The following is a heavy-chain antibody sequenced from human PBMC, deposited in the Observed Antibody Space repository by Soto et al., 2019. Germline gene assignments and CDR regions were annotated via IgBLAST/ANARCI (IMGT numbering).Heavy chain of an antibody. CDR3: ARGSPCSTTTCSLNEVWFDP. D-gene: IGHD1-1*01. Sequence: QVQLLQSGAELKRPGSSVKVSCKASGETFSTFAITWVRQAPGHGPEWMGGIIPLFGTAHYARRFEDRVTMTADESTSTAYMELRSLTSADTAIYYCARGSPCSTTTCSLNEVWFDPWGQGTLVTVST. CDR2: IIPLFGTA. J-gene: IGHJ5*02. V-gene: IGHV1-69*01. CDR1: GETFSTFA.